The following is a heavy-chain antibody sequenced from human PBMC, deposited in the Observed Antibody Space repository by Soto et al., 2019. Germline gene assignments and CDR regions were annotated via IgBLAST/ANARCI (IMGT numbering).Heavy chain of an antibody. CDR1: GYSFASYW. CDR2: IYPGGSYT. Sequence: VESLNISCQVSGYSFASYWIGWVLQMPGKYLEWMGIIYPGGSYTRYSPSFQGQVTISADKSLRTAYLQWTSLKASDTALYYCARTRSFTLGFYYDGMDVWGQGTTVTVSS. V-gene: IGHV5-51*01. D-gene: IGHD6-6*01. CDR3: ARTRSFTLGFYYDGMDV. J-gene: IGHJ6*02.